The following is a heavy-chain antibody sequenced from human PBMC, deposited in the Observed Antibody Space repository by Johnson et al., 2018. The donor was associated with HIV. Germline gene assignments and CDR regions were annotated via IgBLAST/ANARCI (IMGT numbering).Heavy chain of an antibody. CDR1: GFTFDDYG. J-gene: IGHJ3*02. D-gene: IGHD1-26*01. CDR2: IWYDGSNN. Sequence: QVQLVESGGGLVLPGGSLRLSCAASGFTFDDYGMSWVRQAPGKGLEWVAVIWYDGSNNYYADSVKGRFTISRDNAKKSLYLQMNSLRAEDTAVYYCAPRGRVGGSYGDAFDIWGQGTMVTVSS. CDR3: APRGRVGGSYGDAFDI. V-gene: IGHV3-33*03.